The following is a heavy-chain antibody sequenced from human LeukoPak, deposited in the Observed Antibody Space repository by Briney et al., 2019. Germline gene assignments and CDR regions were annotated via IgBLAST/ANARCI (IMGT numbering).Heavy chain of an antibody. J-gene: IGHJ6*02. D-gene: IGHD2/OR15-2a*01. CDR3: TRGNMAPGSFYGVDV. V-gene: IGHV4-34*01. CDR2: INQSGGT. CDR1: GGSFGAHS. Sequence: SETLSLTCAIYGGSFGAHSWTWIRQPPGKGLEWVGEINQSGGTNYSPSLKSRVIISVDTSKNQFSVRLGSVTAADTAVYYCTRGNMAPGSFYGVDVWGQGTMVTVSS.